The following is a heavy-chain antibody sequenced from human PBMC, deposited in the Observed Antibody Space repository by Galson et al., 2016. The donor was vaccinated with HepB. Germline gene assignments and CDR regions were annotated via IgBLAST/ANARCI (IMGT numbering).Heavy chain of an antibody. CDR3: ATWGFTLGVDH. V-gene: IGHV3-30*03. CDR2: ISYDGSNK. Sequence: SLRLSCAASGFTFSTYGMHGVRQAPGKGLEWVAVISYDGSNKYYADSVKGRFTISRDKSKNTLYLQMNSLRTEDTAMYYCATWGFTLGVDHWGQGILVTVSS. J-gene: IGHJ4*02. D-gene: IGHD3-16*01. CDR1: GFTFSTYG.